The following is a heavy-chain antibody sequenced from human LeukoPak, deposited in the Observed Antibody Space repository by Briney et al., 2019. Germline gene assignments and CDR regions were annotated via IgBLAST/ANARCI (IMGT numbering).Heavy chain of an antibody. V-gene: IGHV3-74*01. CDR3: ARELPREVTLDY. CDR2: INSDGSRT. J-gene: IGHJ4*02. Sequence: GGSLRLSCAASGFTLSSYEMHWVRQAPGKVLVWVSRINSDGSRTGYADAVKGRFTISRDNAKNMLYLQMNSLRAEDTAIYYCARELPREVTLDYWGQGTLVTVSS. CDR1: GFTLSSYE. D-gene: IGHD2-21*02.